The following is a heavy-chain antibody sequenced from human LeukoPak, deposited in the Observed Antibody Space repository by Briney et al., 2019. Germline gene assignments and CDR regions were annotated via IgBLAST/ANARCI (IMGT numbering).Heavy chain of an antibody. CDR2: IYYSGST. V-gene: IGHV4-59*01. D-gene: IGHD3-10*01. J-gene: IGHJ1*01. CDR3: ARARAPFYGSGIQH. Sequence: SETLSLTCTVSGGSISSYYWSWIRQPPGKGLEWIGYIYYSGSTNYNPSLKSRVTISVDTYKNQFSLKLSSVTAADTAVYYCARARAPFYGSGIQHWGQGTLVTVSS. CDR1: GGSISSYY.